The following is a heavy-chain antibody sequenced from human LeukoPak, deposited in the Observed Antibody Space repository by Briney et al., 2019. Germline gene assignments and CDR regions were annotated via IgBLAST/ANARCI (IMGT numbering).Heavy chain of an antibody. V-gene: IGHV4-34*01. CDR3: AREGFYGSGRSLDS. D-gene: IGHD3-10*01. CDR1: GGSFSGSY. J-gene: IGHJ4*02. CDR2: IDHSGDI. Sequence: SETLSLTRAVYGGSFSGSYWSWIRQPPGQGLEWIAEIDHSGDIKYNPAIKSRVIISADTSKNQFSLKLSSVTAADTAIYYCAREGFYGSGRSLDSWGEGTLVTVSS.